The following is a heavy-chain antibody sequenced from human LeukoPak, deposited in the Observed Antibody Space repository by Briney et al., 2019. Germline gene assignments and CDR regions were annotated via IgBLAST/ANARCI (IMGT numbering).Heavy chain of an antibody. V-gene: IGHV1-2*02. CDR3: AREAHIVVVPAANWFDP. D-gene: IGHD2-2*01. J-gene: IGHJ5*02. CDR1: GYTFTGYY. Sequence: ASVKVSCKASGYTFTGYYMHWVRQAPGQGLEWMGWINPNSGGTNYAQKFQGRVTMTRDTSISTAYMELSRLRSDDTAVYYCAREAHIVVVPAANWFDPWGQGTLVTVSS. CDR2: INPNSGGT.